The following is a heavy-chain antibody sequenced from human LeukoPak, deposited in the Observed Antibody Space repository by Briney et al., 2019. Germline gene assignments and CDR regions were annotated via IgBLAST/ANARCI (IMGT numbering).Heavy chain of an antibody. Sequence: GGSLRLSCAASGFTFDDYAMHWVRQAPGKGLEWVSLISGDGGPTYYADSVKGRFTISRDNSKNSLYLQMNSLRAEDTAVYYCARPGIAVAGEFFDYWGQGTLVTVSS. D-gene: IGHD6-19*01. V-gene: IGHV3-43*02. CDR3: ARPGIAVAGEFFDY. CDR2: ISGDGGPT. J-gene: IGHJ4*02. CDR1: GFTFDDYA.